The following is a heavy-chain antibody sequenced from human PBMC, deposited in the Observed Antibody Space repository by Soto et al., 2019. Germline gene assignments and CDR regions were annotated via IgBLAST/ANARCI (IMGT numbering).Heavy chain of an antibody. Sequence: SETLSLTCSVSGGSIRSYYWTWIRQPPGKGLELIGNIYYSGSGNYSPSLKSRVTISIDTSKNQFSLQLTSVTAADTAIYYCTTRLSSVGYFDPWGQGTLVTVSS. CDR2: IYYSGSG. J-gene: IGHJ5*02. D-gene: IGHD5-18*01. CDR3: TTRLSSVGYFDP. V-gene: IGHV4-59*01. CDR1: GGSIRSYY.